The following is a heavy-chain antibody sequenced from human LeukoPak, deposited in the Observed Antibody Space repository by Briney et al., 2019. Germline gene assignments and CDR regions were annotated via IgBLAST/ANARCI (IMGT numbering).Heavy chain of an antibody. CDR2: IYYSGST. J-gene: IGHJ4*02. Sequence: PSETLSLTCTVSGGSISSSSYYWGWIRQPPGKGLEWIGSIYYSGSTDYNPSLKSRVTISVDMSKNQFSLRLSSVTAADTAVYYCARGRQRYSSSFDYWGQGTLVTVSS. CDR3: ARGRQRYSSSFDY. D-gene: IGHD6-13*01. CDR1: GGSISSSSYY. V-gene: IGHV4-39*01.